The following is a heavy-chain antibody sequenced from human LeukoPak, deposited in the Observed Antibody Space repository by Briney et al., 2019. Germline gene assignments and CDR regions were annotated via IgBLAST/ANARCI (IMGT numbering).Heavy chain of an antibody. V-gene: IGHV3-30*03. Sequence: PGGSLTLSCAASGFTFSTYGMHWVRQAPGKGLEWVAVIAYDGSNKYYADSVKGRFTISRDNAKNSLYLQMNSLRAEDTAVYYCARDRGQWLFPYYFDYWGQGTLVTVSS. D-gene: IGHD6-19*01. CDR1: GFTFSTYG. J-gene: IGHJ4*02. CDR2: IAYDGSNK. CDR3: ARDRGQWLFPYYFDY.